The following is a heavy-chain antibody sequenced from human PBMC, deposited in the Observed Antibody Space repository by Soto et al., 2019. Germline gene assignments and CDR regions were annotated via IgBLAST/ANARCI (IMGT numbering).Heavy chain of an antibody. CDR3: ARAEGDCSSTSCRNFPVVYYFDY. J-gene: IGHJ4*02. CDR2: IYYSGST. Sequence: PSETLSLTCTVSGGSVSSGSYYWSWIRQPPGKGLEWIGYIYYSGSTNYNPSLKSRVTIPVDTSKNQFSLKLSSVTAADTAVYYCARAEGDCSSTSCRNFPVVYYFDYWGQGTLVTVSS. CDR1: GGSVSSGSYY. V-gene: IGHV4-61*01. D-gene: IGHD2-2*01.